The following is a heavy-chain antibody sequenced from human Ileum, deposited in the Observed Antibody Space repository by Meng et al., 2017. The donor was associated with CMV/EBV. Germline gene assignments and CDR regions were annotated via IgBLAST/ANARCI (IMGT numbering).Heavy chain of an antibody. CDR2: ISTSGSD. Sequence: QVQLQDAGPEVVKPSETLSLTVTVSGDFANDFIRSVSRQPGGKGLQWSGRISTSGSDNYNPSLKSRVTMSVDTSKKQFSLKLSSVTAADTAVYYCARSGLRGIYVDYWGQGTLVTVSS. V-gene: IGHV4-4*07. CDR3: ARSGLRGIYVDY. CDR1: GDFANDFI. D-gene: IGHD4-17*01. J-gene: IGHJ4*02.